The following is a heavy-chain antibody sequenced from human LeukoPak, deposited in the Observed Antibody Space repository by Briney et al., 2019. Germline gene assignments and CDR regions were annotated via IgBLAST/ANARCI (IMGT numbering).Heavy chain of an antibody. CDR2: ISSSGNTV. J-gene: IGHJ4*02. CDR1: GFTFTKAW. V-gene: IGHV3-11*04. D-gene: IGHD6-19*01. Sequence: GGSLRLSCAASGFTFTKAWMSWVRQAPGKGLEWVSYISSSGNTVKYADSVKGRFTISRDNAKNSLYLQMNSLRAEDTAVYYCARDQVSVAGTGIDYWGQGTLVTVSS. CDR3: ARDQVSVAGTGIDY.